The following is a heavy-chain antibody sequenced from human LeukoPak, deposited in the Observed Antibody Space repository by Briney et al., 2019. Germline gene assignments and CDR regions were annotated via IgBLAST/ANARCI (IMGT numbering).Heavy chain of an antibody. J-gene: IGHJ4*02. D-gene: IGHD1-14*01. CDR3: ATDPFTHHSTGPRY. CDR2: FDPEDGET. CDR1: GYTLTELS. V-gene: IGHV1-24*01. Sequence: ASVKVSCKVSGYTLTELSMHWVRQAPGKGLEWMGGFDPEDGETIYAQKFQGRVTMTEDTSTDTAYMELSSLRSEDTAVYYCATDPFTHHSTGPRYWGQGTLVTVSS.